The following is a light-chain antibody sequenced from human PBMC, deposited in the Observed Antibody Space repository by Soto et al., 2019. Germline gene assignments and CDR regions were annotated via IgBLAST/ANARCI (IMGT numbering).Light chain of an antibody. J-gene: IGKJ5*01. CDR3: QQYGSSPLVT. CDR2: GAS. Sequence: EIVWTQSPGTLSLSPGERATLSCRASQSVSSSYLAWYQQKPGQAPRLLIYGASSRATGIPDRFSGSGSGTDFTLTIRRLEPEDFAVYYCQQYGSSPLVTFGQGTRLEIK. CDR1: QSVSSSY. V-gene: IGKV3-20*01.